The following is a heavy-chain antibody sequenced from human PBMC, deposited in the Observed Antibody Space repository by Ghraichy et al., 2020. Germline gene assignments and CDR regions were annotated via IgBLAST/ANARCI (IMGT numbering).Heavy chain of an antibody. D-gene: IGHD6-19*01. V-gene: IGHV4-34*01. CDR2: TSHSGYT. CDR1: GGSFSAYY. CDR3: ARGPFTSGWMWYYFDA. Sequence: SQTLSLTCNVYGGSFSAYYWSWIRQSPGKGLEWIGETSHSGYTTYSPSLESRVTISVDTSKNQFSRKLNSVTAADTAVYYCARGPFTSGWMWYYFDAWGQGTPVTVSS. J-gene: IGHJ4*02.